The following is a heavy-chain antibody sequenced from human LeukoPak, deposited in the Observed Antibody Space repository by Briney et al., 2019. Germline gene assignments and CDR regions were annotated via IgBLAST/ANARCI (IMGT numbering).Heavy chain of an antibody. CDR3: AKDLLGYYYDSSGYDY. V-gene: IGHV3-23*01. J-gene: IGHJ4*02. Sequence: GGSLRLSCAASGFTFSSYAMSWVRQAPGKGLEWVSAISGSGGSTYYADSVKGRFTISRDNSKNTLYLQMNSLRAEDTAVYYYAKDLLGYYYDSSGYDYWGQGTLVTVSS. D-gene: IGHD3-22*01. CDR1: GFTFSSYA. CDR2: ISGSGGST.